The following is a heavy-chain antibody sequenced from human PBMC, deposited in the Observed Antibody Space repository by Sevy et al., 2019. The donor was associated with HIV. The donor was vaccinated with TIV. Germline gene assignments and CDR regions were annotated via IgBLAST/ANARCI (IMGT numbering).Heavy chain of an antibody. Sequence: GGSLRLSCTASGFTFGDYAMSWFRQAPGKGLEWVGFIRSKAYGGTTEYAASVKGRFTISRDDAKSIAYLQMNSLKTEDTAVYYCMGDYYDSSGLPYWGQGTLVTVSS. CDR3: MGDYYDSSGLPY. J-gene: IGHJ4*02. D-gene: IGHD3-22*01. CDR1: GFTFGDYA. V-gene: IGHV3-49*03. CDR2: IRSKAYGGTT.